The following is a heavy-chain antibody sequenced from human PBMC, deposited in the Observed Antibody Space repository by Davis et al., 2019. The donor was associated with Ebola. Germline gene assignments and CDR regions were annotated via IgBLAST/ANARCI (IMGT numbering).Heavy chain of an antibody. CDR2: INHSGST. D-gene: IGHD3-3*01. CDR1: GGSFSGYY. CDR3: ARAYYDFWSGRFDY. J-gene: IGHJ4*02. V-gene: IGHV4-34*01. Sequence: MPSETLSLTCAVSGGSFSGYYWSWIRQPPGKGLEWIGEINHSGSTNYNPSLKSRVTISVDTSKNQFSLKLSSVTAADTAVYYCARAYYDFWSGRFDYWGQGTLVTVSS.